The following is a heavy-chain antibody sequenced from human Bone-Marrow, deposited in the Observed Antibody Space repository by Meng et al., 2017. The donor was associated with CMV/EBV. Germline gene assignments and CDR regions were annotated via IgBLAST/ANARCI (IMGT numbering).Heavy chain of an antibody. D-gene: IGHD3-3*01. Sequence: ASVKVSCKASGYTFTAHYFHWVRQAPGQGLEWMGWINPDIGDANYAQKFQGRVTMTRDTSINTAYMDLTRLKSDDTAVYYCARDLGFLEWLSLIDWGQGMLVTVSS. V-gene: IGHV1-2*02. CDR3: ARDLGFLEWLSLID. J-gene: IGHJ4*02. CDR2: INPDIGDA. CDR1: GYTFTAHY.